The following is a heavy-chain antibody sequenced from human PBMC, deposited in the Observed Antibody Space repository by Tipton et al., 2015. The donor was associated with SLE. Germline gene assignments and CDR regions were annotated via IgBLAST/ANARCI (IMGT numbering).Heavy chain of an antibody. CDR3: VRDRTSLLGHCRSTRCYTHASDV. J-gene: IGHJ3*01. CDR2: LTGGGDT. D-gene: IGHD2-2*02. Sequence: SLRLSCAASGFAFSSYSMYWVRQAPGKGLEWVSTLTGGGDTVYPVSVRGRFTVSGDTPKNTVYLQLSSLRVEDTAVYYCVRDRTSLLGHCRSTRCYTHASDVWGQGTMVTVSS. CDR1: GFAFSSYS. V-gene: IGHV3-23*01.